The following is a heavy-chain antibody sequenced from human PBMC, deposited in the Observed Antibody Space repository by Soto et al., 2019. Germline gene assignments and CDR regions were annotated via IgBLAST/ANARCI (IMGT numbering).Heavy chain of an antibody. J-gene: IGHJ4*02. CDR1: GGSISSSNG. D-gene: IGHD1-26*01. CDR3: ARVSGSYYAMIDY. Sequence: QVQLQESGPGLVKPSGTLFLTCAVSGGSISSSNGWSWVRQPPGKGLEWIGEIYHSGSTNYNPSLKSRITISVDKSKNQFSLKLSSVTAADTAVYYCARVSGSYYAMIDYWGQGTLVTVSS. V-gene: IGHV4-4*02. CDR2: IYHSGST.